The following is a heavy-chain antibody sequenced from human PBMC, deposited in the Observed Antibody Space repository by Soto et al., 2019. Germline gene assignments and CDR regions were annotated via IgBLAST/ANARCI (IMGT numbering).Heavy chain of an antibody. Sequence: SETLSLTCSVSGGSISDYYWSWIRQPPGKGLEWIGYIYSSGSTNYNPSLQSRVTISVDTSKNQFSLKLSSVSAADTAVYYCARVAVAGTRVDYWGQGTLVTVSS. V-gene: IGHV4-59*12. CDR1: GGSISDYY. J-gene: IGHJ4*02. CDR2: IYSSGST. D-gene: IGHD6-19*01. CDR3: ARVAVAGTRVDY.